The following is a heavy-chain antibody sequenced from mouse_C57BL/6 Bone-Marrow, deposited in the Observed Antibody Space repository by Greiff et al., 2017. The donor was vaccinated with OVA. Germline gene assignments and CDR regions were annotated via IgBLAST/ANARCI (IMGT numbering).Heavy chain of an antibody. CDR1: GFTFSSYG. Sequence: EVHLVESGGDLVKPGGSLKLSCAASGFTFSSYGMSWVRQTPDKRLEWVATISSGGSYTYYPDSVKGRFTISRDNAKNTLYLQMSSLKSEDTAMYYCARRGRGYAMDYWGQGTSVTVSS. D-gene: IGHD3-3*01. CDR3: ARRGRGYAMDY. J-gene: IGHJ4*01. CDR2: ISSGGSYT. V-gene: IGHV5-6*01.